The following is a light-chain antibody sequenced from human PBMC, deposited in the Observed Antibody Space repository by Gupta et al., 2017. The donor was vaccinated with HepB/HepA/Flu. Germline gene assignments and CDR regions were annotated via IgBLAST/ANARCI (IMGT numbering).Light chain of an antibody. Sequence: EIVLTQSPATLSLSPGERATLSCRASQSVSSYLAWYQQKPGQAPRLLIYDASNRATGIPARFSGSGSGTDFTLTISSLEPEDFAVYYCLQCCDWPLTFGEGTRLEIK. J-gene: IGKJ5*01. V-gene: IGKV3-11*01. CDR1: QSVSSY. CDR3: LQCCDWPLT. CDR2: DAS.